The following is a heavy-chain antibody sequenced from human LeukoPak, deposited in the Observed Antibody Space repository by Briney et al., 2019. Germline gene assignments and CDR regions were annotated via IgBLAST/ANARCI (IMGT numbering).Heavy chain of an antibody. D-gene: IGHD2/OR15-2a*01. V-gene: IGHV4-38-2*02. J-gene: IGHJ6*03. CDR2: IYYSGST. Sequence: PSETLSLTCTVSGYSISSGYYWGWIRQPPGKGLEWIGSIYYSGSTYYNPSLKSRVTISVDTSKNQFSLKLSSVTAADTAVYYCARGLLWNYYYMDVWGKGTTVTISS. CDR1: GYSISSGYY. CDR3: ARGLLWNYYYMDV.